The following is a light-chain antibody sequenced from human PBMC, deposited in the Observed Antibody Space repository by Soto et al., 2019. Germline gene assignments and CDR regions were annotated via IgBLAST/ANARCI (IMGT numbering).Light chain of an antibody. CDR1: SSDVGGYNY. Sequence: QSVLTQPSSVSGSPGQSITISCTGTSSDVGGYNYVSWYQQHPGKAPKLLIYEVSNRPSGVSHRFSGSKSGNTASLTISGLQAEDEADYYGSSYASSSTSFGTGTKVTVL. J-gene: IGLJ1*01. CDR2: EVS. V-gene: IGLV2-14*03. CDR3: SSYASSSTS.